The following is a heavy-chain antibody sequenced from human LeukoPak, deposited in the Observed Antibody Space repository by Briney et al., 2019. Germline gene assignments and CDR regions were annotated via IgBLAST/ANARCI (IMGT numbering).Heavy chain of an antibody. Sequence: ASVKVSCKASGYTFTSYDINWVRQATGQGLEWMGWMNPKSGNTGYAQKFQGRDTMTRNTPISTDYMELGSLRSEDTAVYYCARRADNYDFWGGYYLGGGVCFYPWGQGTLVTVSS. D-gene: IGHD3-3*01. CDR2: MNPKSGNT. J-gene: IGHJ5*02. CDR1: GYTFTSYD. V-gene: IGHV1-8*01. CDR3: ARRADNYDFWGGYYLGGGVCFYP.